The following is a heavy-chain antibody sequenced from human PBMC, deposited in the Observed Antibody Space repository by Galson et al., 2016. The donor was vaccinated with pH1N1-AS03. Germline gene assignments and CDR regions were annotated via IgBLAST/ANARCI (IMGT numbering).Heavy chain of an antibody. CDR1: GFTFGDYD. V-gene: IGHV3-11*04. Sequence: SLRLSCAASGFTFGDYDMSWIRQAPGKGLEWVSSISSSSSPIYYADSVKGRFTTSRDNAKNSVYLQMNSLRAEDTAVYYCARVSGGSRLLISDFWGQGTPVTVSS. J-gene: IGHJ4*02. CDR2: ISSSSSPI. D-gene: IGHD3-10*02. CDR3: ARVSGGSRLLISDF.